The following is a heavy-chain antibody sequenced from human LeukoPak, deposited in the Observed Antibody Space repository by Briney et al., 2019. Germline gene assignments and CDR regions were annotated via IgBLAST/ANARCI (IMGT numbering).Heavy chain of an antibody. CDR2: INPNNGGT. D-gene: IGHD7-27*01. CDR1: GFSLTGYY. J-gene: IGHJ6*02. Sequence: ASVKVSCKASGFSLTGYYMHWVRQAPGQGLEWMGWINPNNGGTNYAQKFQGRVTMTTDTSISTAYMDLRRLSSDDTAVYYCAREVGSMDVWGQGTTVTVSS. CDR3: AREVGSMDV. V-gene: IGHV1-2*02.